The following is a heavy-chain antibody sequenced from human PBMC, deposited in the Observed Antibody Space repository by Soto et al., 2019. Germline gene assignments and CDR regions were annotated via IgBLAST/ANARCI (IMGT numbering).Heavy chain of an antibody. V-gene: IGHV3-53*01. CDR2: IYSDGTT. CDR3: AIFSN. CDR1: GFTVSSNY. D-gene: IGHD2-2*01. Sequence: PGGSLRLSCAASGFTVSSNYMNWVRQAPGKGLEWLSIIYSDGTTYYADSVKGRFTISRDNSKNTLYLQMNNLRAEDTAVYYCAIFSNWGQGTLVTVSS. J-gene: IGHJ4*02.